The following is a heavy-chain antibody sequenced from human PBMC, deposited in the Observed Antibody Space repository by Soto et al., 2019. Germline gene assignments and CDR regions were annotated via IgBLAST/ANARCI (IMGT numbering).Heavy chain of an antibody. CDR2: IWNDGTNI. J-gene: IGHJ6*03. V-gene: IGHV3-33*01. CDR1: GFTLSSYG. CDR3: ARGGGGYFYYMDV. D-gene: IGHD2-15*01. Sequence: GGSLRLSCAASGFTLSSYGMHWVRQAPGKGLEWVALIWNDGTNIYYTDSVKGRFAISRDNSKNTLHLLMNSLRAEDTAVYYCARGGGGYFYYMDVWGKGTTVTVSS.